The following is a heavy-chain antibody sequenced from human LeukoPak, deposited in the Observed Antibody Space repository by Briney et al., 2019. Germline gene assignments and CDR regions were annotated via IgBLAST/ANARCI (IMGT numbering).Heavy chain of an antibody. CDR2: ISAGGST. D-gene: IGHD3-10*02. J-gene: IGHJ4*02. CDR3: AKRPAAVRGVIPYLDY. CDR1: GLMFSSFS. V-gene: IGHV3-23*01. Sequence: QPGGALRLSCAASGLMFSSFSMSWVRPVPGKGLEWVSTISAGGSTYYADSVKGRFTISRDNSKNTLFLQMNSLRAEDTAIYYCAKRPAAVRGVIPYLDYWGQGTLVTVSS.